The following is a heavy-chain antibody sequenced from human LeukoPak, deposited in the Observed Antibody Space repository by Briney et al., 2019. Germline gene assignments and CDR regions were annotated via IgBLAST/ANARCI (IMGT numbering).Heavy chain of an antibody. D-gene: IGHD6-19*01. CDR3: ARGRRGSSGWYALDYFDY. J-gene: IGHJ4*02. Sequence: GGSVKVSCKASGYSFTNYDINWVRQATGQGLEWMGWMNPNSGNTGYAQQFQGRVTITRNTSIGTAYMELSSLRSEDTAVYYCARGRRGSSGWYALDYFDYWGQGTLVTASS. V-gene: IGHV1-8*03. CDR1: GYSFTNYD. CDR2: MNPNSGNT.